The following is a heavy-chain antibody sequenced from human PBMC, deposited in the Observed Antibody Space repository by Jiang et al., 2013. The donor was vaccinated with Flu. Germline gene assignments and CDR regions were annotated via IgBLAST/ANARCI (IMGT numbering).Heavy chain of an antibody. CDR3: AREEGSGSYQGPYYYGMDV. V-gene: IGHV4-4*07. CDR2: IYTSGST. J-gene: IGHJ6*02. D-gene: IGHD3-10*01. Sequence: GLVKPSETLSLTCTVSGGSISSYYWSWIRQPAGKGLEWIGRIYTSGSTNYNPSLKSRVTMSVDTSKNQFSLKLSSVTAADTAVYYCAREEGSGSYQGPYYYGMDVWGQGTTVTVSS. CDR1: GGSISSYY.